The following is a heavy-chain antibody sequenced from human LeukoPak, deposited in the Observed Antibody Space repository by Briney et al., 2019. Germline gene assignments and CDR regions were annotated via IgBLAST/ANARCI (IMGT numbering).Heavy chain of an antibody. CDR1: GFTFSNYA. V-gene: IGHV3-23*01. J-gene: IGHJ5*02. CDR3: AKDLSCSGGSCYGGWFDP. CDR2: ISGSGGST. D-gene: IGHD2-15*01. Sequence: GGSLRLSCAASGFTFSNYAMSWVRQAPGKGLEWVSAISGSGGSTYYADSVKGRFTISRDNSKNTLYLQMNSLRAEDTAVYYCAKDLSCSGGSCYGGWFDPWGQGTLVTVSS.